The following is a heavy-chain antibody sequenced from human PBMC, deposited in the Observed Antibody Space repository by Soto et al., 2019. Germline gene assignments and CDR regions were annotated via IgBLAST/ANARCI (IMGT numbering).Heavy chain of an antibody. CDR1: GGSVSSGSYY. V-gene: IGHV4-61*01. CDR2: IYYSGST. J-gene: IGHJ4*02. D-gene: IGHD1-7*01. Sequence: SETLSLTCTVSGGSVSSGSYYWSWIRQPPGKGLEWIGYIYYSGSTSYNPSLKSRVNISVDTSKNQFSLKLSSVTAVDTAVYYCARVGTGTTRRYFDYWGRGTKVTVYS. CDR3: ARVGTGTTRRYFDY.